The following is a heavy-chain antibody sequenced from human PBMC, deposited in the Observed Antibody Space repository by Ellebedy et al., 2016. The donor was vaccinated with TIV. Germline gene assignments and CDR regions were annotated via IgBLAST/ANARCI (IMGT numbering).Heavy chain of an antibody. CDR1: GDSISSFY. CDR2: IYYSGST. Sequence: SETLSLTXTVSGDSISSFYWSWIRQPPGKGLEWIGYIYYSGSTNYNPSLKSRVTISVDTSKNQFSLKLSSVTAADTAVYFCARDRGYGSGSYYFDYWGQGTLVTVSS. CDR3: ARDRGYGSGSYYFDY. V-gene: IGHV4-59*01. J-gene: IGHJ4*02. D-gene: IGHD3-10*01.